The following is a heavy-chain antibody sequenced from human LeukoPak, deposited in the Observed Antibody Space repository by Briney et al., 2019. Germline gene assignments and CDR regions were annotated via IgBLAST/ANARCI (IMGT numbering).Heavy chain of an antibody. V-gene: IGHV3-30-3*01. D-gene: IGHD4-17*01. J-gene: IGHJ4*02. Sequence: GRSLRLSCAASGFTFSSYAMHWVRQAPGKGLEWVAVISYDGSNKYYADSVKGRFTISRDNSKNTLYLQMNSLRAEDTAVYYCARERTVTLKSNYFDYWGQGTLVTVSP. CDR2: ISYDGSNK. CDR1: GFTFSSYA. CDR3: ARERTVTLKSNYFDY.